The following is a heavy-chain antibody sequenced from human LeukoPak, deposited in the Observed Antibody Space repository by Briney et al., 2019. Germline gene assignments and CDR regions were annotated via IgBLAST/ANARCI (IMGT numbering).Heavy chain of an antibody. CDR2: ITPFNGNT. Sequence: SDNVSCKASGYTFTYRYLHWLRQPPGQALEWIGWITPFNGNTNYVQKFQDRVTITRDRSMSTAYMELSSLRSEDTAMYYCARGGSYHWIFDYWGQGTLVTVSS. J-gene: IGHJ4*02. CDR3: ARGGSYHWIFDY. D-gene: IGHD1-26*01. CDR1: GYTFTYRY. V-gene: IGHV1-45*02.